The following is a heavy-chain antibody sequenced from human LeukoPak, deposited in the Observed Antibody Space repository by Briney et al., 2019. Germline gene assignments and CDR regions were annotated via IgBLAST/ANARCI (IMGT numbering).Heavy chain of an antibody. V-gene: IGHV4-59*06. Sequence: PSETLSLTCTVSGGSISSYYWSWIRQHPGEGLEWSGYIYYSGSTYYNPSLKSRVTIPVDTSKNQFSLKLSSVTAAATAVYYCARGISPSGASAALGYWGQGTLVTVSS. D-gene: IGHD6-6*01. CDR3: ARGISPSGASAALGY. CDR1: GGSISSYY. CDR2: IYYSGST. J-gene: IGHJ4*02.